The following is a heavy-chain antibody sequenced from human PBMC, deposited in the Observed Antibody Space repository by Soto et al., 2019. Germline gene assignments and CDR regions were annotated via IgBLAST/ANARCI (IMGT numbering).Heavy chain of an antibody. J-gene: IGHJ4*02. Sequence: SETLSLTCPVSGGSISMVGCYWTWIREHPVKRLQWLGYIYYSGSTYYNPSLKRRVTISVDTSKNQFSLKLDSVTAADTAVYSCARENGCSGGSCYSDYWGQGTLVTVSS. V-gene: IGHV4-31*03. CDR3: ARENGCSGGSCYSDY. CDR2: IYYSGST. CDR1: GGSISMVGCY. D-gene: IGHD2-15*01.